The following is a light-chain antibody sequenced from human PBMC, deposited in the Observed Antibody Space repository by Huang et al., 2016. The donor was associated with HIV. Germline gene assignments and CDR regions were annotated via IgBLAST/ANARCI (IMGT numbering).Light chain of an antibody. Sequence: GDRVTINCRVSQDINTYLAWYQQKPGKAPELLIYSASVLQNGVPSRFNGSGSGTQFTLTINCLQTEYFATYYCQQYHAFPLTFGAGTKVEI. CDR1: QDINTY. J-gene: IGKJ4*01. V-gene: IGKV1D-8*02. CDR2: SAS. CDR3: QQYHAFPLT.